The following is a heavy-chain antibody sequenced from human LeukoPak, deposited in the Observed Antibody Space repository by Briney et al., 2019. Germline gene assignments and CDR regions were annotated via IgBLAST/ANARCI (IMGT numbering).Heavy chain of an antibody. V-gene: IGHV4-38-2*01. Sequence: PSETLSLTCAVSGYSISSGYYWGWIRQPPGKGLEWIGSIWHSGSTYYNPSLKSRVTISVDTSKNQFSLKLSSVTAADTAVYYCARPRVVLLRPACFDYWGQGTLVTVSS. CDR2: IWHSGST. J-gene: IGHJ4*02. D-gene: IGHD3-10*02. CDR3: ARPRVVLLRPACFDY. CDR1: GYSISSGYY.